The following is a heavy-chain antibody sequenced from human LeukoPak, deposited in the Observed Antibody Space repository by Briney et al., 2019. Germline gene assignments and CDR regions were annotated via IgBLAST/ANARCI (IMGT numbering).Heavy chain of an antibody. V-gene: IGHV4-59*08. CDR1: GGSLSSYY. CDR3: ARSTNKAKFDY. J-gene: IGHJ4*02. Sequence: SETLSLTCTVSGGSLSSYYWSWIRQPPGKGLEWIGYIYYSGSTNYNPSLKSRVTISVDTSKNQFSLKLSSVTAADTAVYYCARSTNKAKFDYWGQGTLVTVSS. CDR2: IYYSGST.